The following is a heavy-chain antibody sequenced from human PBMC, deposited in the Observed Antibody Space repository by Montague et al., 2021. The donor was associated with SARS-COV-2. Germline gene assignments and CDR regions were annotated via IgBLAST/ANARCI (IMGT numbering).Heavy chain of an antibody. D-gene: IGHD6-25*01. Sequence: TLSLTCTVSIASISSGRYYWSWIRQPAGKLLEWIGRIYTSGSTNYKPSLNSRVTISVDTSKDQPSLKLSSVTAADTAVYYCARDGYSSGWNGLHWFDPWGQGTLVTVSS. CDR2: IYTSGST. J-gene: IGHJ5*02. CDR1: IASISSGRYY. CDR3: ARDGYSSGWNGLHWFDP. V-gene: IGHV4-61*02.